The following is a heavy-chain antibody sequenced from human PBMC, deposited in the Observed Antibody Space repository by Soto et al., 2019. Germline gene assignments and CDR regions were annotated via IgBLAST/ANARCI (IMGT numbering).Heavy chain of an antibody. D-gene: IGHD3-10*01. J-gene: IGHJ4*02. V-gene: IGHV4-59*08. Sequence: SETLSLTCTVSRGSMNNYYWSWIRQPPGKGLEWIGYIYYSGSTNYNPSLKSRVTISVDTSKNQFSLKLNSKTAADTAVYYCARHNYGSGSTYFDYWGQGTLVTVSS. CDR2: IYYSGST. CDR1: RGSMNNYY. CDR3: ARHNYGSGSTYFDY.